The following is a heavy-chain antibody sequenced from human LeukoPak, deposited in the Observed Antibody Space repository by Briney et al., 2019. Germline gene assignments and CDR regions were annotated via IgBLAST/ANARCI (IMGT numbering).Heavy chain of an antibody. CDR3: ARDNIAVAGTDY. CDR1: GFTVSSNY. Sequence: AGGSLRLSCAASGFTVSSNYMSWVRQAPGKGLEWVSVIYSGGSTYYADSVKGRFTISRDNSKNTLYLQMNSLRAEDTAVYYCARDNIAVAGTDYWGQGTLVTVSS. CDR2: IYSGGST. D-gene: IGHD6-19*01. V-gene: IGHV3-53*01. J-gene: IGHJ4*02.